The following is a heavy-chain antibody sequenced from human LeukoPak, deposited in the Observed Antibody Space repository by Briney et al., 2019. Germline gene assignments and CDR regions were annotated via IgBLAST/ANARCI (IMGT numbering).Heavy chain of an antibody. Sequence: GGSLRLPCAASGFTFSSYAMSWVRQAPGKGLEWVSAISGSGGSTYYADSVKGRFTISRDNSKNTLYLQMNSLRAEDTAVYYCAKDLGYCSGGSRLALDYWGQGTLVTVSS. V-gene: IGHV3-23*01. J-gene: IGHJ4*02. D-gene: IGHD2-15*01. CDR1: GFTFSSYA. CDR2: ISGSGGST. CDR3: AKDLGYCSGGSRLALDY.